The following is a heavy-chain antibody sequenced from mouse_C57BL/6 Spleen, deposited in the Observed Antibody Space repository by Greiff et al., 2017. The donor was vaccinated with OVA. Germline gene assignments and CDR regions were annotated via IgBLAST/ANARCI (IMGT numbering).Heavy chain of an antibody. D-gene: IGHD2-1*01. CDR1: GYTFTSYW. Sequence: VQLQQSGAELVMPGASVKLSCEASGYTFTSYWMHWVKQRPGQGLEWIGELDPSDSYTNYNQKFKGKSTLTVDKSSSTAYMQLSSLTSEDSAVYYCARGVIYYGNVDYWGQGTTLTVSS. CDR2: LDPSDSYT. V-gene: IGHV1-69*01. CDR3: ARGVIYYGNVDY. J-gene: IGHJ2*01.